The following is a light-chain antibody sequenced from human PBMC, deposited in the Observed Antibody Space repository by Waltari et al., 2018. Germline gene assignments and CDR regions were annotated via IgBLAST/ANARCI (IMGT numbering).Light chain of an antibody. CDR2: DPS. J-gene: IGKJ3*01. V-gene: IGKV1-39*01. CDR1: QSITTY. Sequence: DIQMTQSPSSLSASVGDRVTIPCRASQSITTYLNWYQQKPGKAPNLLIYDPSSLQIGVPSRFSGSGSGTDFTLTISSLQPEDFATYDGQQSYSTLITFGPGTKVEIK. CDR3: QQSYSTLIT.